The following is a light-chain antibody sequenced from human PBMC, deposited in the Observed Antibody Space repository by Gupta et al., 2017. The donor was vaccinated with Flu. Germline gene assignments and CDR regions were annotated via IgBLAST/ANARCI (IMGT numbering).Light chain of an antibody. J-gene: IGKJ4*01. CDR3: QQDASFPLT. Sequence: ASLSASMGDRVTISWRASQVIRNYLAWFQQKPGKAPESLIFAASRWESGVPSRFSGSGSGTDFTLTISSLQPEDFATYYCQQDASFPLTFGGGTKVEI. V-gene: IGKV1-16*01. CDR1: QVIRNY. CDR2: AAS.